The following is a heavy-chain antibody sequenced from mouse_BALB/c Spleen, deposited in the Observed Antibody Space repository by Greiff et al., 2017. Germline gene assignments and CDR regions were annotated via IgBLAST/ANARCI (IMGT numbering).Heavy chain of an antibody. CDR1: GYSFTGYY. CDR3: ARSGYGSSYYYAMDY. Sequence: EVQLQQSGPELVKPGASVKISCKASGYSFTGYYMHWVKQSHVKSLEWIGRINPYNGATSYNQNFKDKASLTVDKSSSTAYMELHSLTSEDSAVYYCARSGYGSSYYYAMDYWGQGTSVTVSS. CDR2: INPYNGAT. J-gene: IGHJ4*01. D-gene: IGHD1-1*01. V-gene: IGHV1-31*01.